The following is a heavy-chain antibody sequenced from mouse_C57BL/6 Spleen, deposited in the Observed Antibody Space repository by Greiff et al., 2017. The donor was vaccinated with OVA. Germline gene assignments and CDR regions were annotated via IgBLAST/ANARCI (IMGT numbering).Heavy chain of an antibody. CDR3: TRHGNYAAMDY. CDR1: GYTFTDYE. CDR2: IDPETGGT. J-gene: IGHJ4*01. D-gene: IGHD2-1*01. Sequence: VQLQQSGAELVRPGASVTLSCTASGYTFTDYEMHWVKQTPVHGLEWIGAIDPETGGTAYNQKFKGKAILTADKSSSTAYLELRSLTSVDSAVSYGTRHGNYAAMDYWGQGTSVTVSS. V-gene: IGHV1-15*01.